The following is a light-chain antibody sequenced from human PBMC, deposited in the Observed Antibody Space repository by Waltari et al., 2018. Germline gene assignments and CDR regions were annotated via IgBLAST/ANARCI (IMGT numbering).Light chain of an antibody. V-gene: IGKV4-1*01. CDR2: WAS. Sequence: DIQMTQSPSSLSASVGDRVPITCRASQTISSYLNWYQQKPGQPPKLLIYWASARESGVPDRFSGSGSGTDFTLTITSLQAEDVAVYYCHQYSTTPWTFGQGTKVEIK. CDR3: HQYSTTPWT. CDR1: QTISSY. J-gene: IGKJ1*01.